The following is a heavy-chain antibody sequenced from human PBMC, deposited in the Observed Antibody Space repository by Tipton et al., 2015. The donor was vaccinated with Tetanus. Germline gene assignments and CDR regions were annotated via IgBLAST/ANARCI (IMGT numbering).Heavy chain of an antibody. CDR1: GASISTSRFY. D-gene: IGHD3-9*01. Sequence: TLSLTCTVSGASISTSRFYWAWIRQSPGKGLDWIGSIYYTGSTVYNPSLKSRVTMSVDSSKNQFSLNLSSVTAADTAVYYCARSGYYSRAYYHYRMDVWGQGTTVSVSS. V-gene: IGHV4-39*07. CDR3: ARSGYYSRAYYHYRMDV. CDR2: IYYTGST. J-gene: IGHJ6*02.